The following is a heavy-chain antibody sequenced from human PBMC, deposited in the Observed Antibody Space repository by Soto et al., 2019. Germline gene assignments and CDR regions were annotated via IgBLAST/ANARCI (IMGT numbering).Heavy chain of an antibody. CDR1: GFTFSSYV. CDR2: ISYDGSNK. Sequence: GGSLRLSCAASGFTFSSYVMHWVRQAPGKGLEWVAVISYDGSNKYHADSVKGRFTISRDNSKNTLYLQMNSLRAEDTAVYYCAKDRVGYYYGMDVWGQGTRVTVSS. J-gene: IGHJ6*02. V-gene: IGHV3-30*18. D-gene: IGHD2-2*01. CDR3: AKDRVGYYYGMDV.